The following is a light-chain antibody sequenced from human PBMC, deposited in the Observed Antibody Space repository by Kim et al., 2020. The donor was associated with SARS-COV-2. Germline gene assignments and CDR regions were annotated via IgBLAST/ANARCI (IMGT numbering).Light chain of an antibody. J-gene: IGKJ2*01. V-gene: IGKV3-15*01. CDR3: QQYSSWPYT. CDR1: QSVISN. Sequence: SVSPGEGATLSCRASQSVISNLAWYQQKPGQAPRLLIYDASTRATGVPGRFRGSGSGTEFTLTITSLQSEDFAVYYCQQYSSWPYTFGQGTKLEI. CDR2: DAS.